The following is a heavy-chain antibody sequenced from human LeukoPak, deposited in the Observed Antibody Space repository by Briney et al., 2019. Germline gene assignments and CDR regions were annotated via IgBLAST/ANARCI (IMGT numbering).Heavy chain of an antibody. Sequence: ASVEVSCKASGYTFTSYDINWVRQATGQGLEWMGWMNPNSGNTGYAQKFQGRVTMTRNTSISTAYMELSSLRSEDTAVYYCARSSLKGGSFDYWGQGTLVTVSS. CDR2: MNPNSGNT. J-gene: IGHJ4*02. D-gene: IGHD3-16*01. CDR3: ARSSLKGGSFDY. CDR1: GYTFTSYD. V-gene: IGHV1-8*01.